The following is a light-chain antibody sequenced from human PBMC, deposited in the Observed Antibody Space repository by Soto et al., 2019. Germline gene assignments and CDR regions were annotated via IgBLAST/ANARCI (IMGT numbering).Light chain of an antibody. CDR1: RSVSSRY. CDR2: GAS. Sequence: ESMLTQSPGTLSLSPGERATLSCRASRSVSSRYITCYQQKPGQAPRLLIYGASIRGTGIPDRFSGSGSGTDFTLTISRLEPEDFAVYYCQQFGDSPPAFTFGQGTKLE. CDR3: QQFGDSPPAFT. J-gene: IGKJ2*01. V-gene: IGKV3-20*01.